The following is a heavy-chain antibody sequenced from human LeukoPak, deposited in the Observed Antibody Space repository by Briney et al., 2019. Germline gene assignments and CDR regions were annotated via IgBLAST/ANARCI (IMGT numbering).Heavy chain of an antibody. V-gene: IGHV3-23*01. CDR1: GLTFSSYA. Sequence: PGGSLRLSCAASGLTFSSYAMSWVRQAPGKGLEWVSAISGSGGSTYYADSVKGRFTISRDNSKNTLYLQMNSLRAEDTAVYYCAKTTIFGVVSNFDYWGQGTLVTVSS. D-gene: IGHD3-3*01. CDR3: AKTTIFGVVSNFDY. J-gene: IGHJ4*02. CDR2: ISGSGGST.